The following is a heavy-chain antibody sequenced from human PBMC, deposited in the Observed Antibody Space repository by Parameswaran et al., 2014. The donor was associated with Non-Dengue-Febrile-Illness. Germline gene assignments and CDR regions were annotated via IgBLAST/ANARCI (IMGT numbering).Heavy chain of an antibody. D-gene: IGHD6-13*01. V-gene: IGHV3-74*01. Sequence: RQAPGKGLVWVSRINSDGSSTSYADSVKGRFTISRDNAKNTLYLQMNSLRAEDTAVYYCASSGKEAAAASLIDYWGQGTLVTVSS. CDR2: INSDGSST. CDR3: ASSGKEAAAASLIDY. J-gene: IGHJ4*02.